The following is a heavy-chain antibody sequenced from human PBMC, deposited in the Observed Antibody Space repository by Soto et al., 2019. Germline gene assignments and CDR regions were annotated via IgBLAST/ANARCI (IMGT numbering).Heavy chain of an antibody. J-gene: IGHJ5*02. V-gene: IGHV3-48*02. Sequence: EVQLVESGGGLVQPGGSLRLSCVASGFTFSSYGMNWVRQAPGKGLEWVSYISSSGTTRYHADSVQGRFTISRDNAKNSLYLQMNSPRDDDTAVYYCARPDGSLFFDPWGQGTLVTVSS. CDR2: ISSSGTTR. CDR3: ARPDGSLFFDP. CDR1: GFTFSSYG. D-gene: IGHD1-26*01.